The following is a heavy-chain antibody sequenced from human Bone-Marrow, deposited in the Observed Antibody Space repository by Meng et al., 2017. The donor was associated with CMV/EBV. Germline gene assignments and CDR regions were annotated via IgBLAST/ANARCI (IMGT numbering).Heavy chain of an antibody. D-gene: IGHD6-13*01. CDR2: ISGSGGST. V-gene: IGHV3-23*01. CDR1: GFTFNAYA. Sequence: GESLKISCAVSGFTFNAYAMSWVRQAPGKGLEWVSAISGSGGSTYYADSVKGRFTISRDNSKNTLYLQMNSLRAEDTAVYYCAKPAVYSSSWYSHYYYGMDVWGQGTTVTVSS. J-gene: IGHJ6*02. CDR3: AKPAVYSSSWYSHYYYGMDV.